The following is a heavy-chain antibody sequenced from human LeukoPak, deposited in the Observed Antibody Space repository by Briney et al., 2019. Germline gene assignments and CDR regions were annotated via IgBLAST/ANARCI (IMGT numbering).Heavy chain of an antibody. V-gene: IGHV4-61*02. D-gene: IGHD2-15*01. J-gene: IGHJ5*02. CDR3: ARGATLQYCSGGSCYWSWFDP. CDR1: GGSISSGSYY. CDR2: IYTSGST. Sequence: SQTLSLTCTVSGGSISSGSYYWSWIRQPAGKGLEWIGRIYTSGSTNYNPSLRSRVTISVDTSKNQFSLKLSSVTAADTAVYYCARGATLQYCSGGSCYWSWFDPWGQGTLVTVSP.